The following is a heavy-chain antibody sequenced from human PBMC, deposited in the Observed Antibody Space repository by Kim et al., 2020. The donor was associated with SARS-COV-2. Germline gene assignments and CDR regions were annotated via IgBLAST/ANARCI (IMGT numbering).Heavy chain of an antibody. CDR2: ISSSSSYT. J-gene: IGHJ4*02. D-gene: IGHD3-3*01. V-gene: IGHV3-11*06. CDR3: ARAGGSYDFWSGYYLKYYFDY. CDR1: GFTFSDYY. Sequence: GGSLRLSCAASGFTFSDYYMSWIRQAPGKGLEWVSYISSSSSYTNYADSVKGRFTISRDNAKNSLYLQMNSLRAEDTAVYYCARAGGSYDFWSGYYLKYYFDYWGQGTLVTVSS.